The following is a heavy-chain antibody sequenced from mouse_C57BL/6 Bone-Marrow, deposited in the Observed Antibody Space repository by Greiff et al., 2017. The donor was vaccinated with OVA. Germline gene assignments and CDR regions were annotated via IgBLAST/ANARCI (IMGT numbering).Heavy chain of an antibody. CDR2: IYPSDSET. CDR1: GYTFTSYW. CDR3: ARGATPFAY. J-gene: IGHJ3*01. D-gene: IGHD3-1*01. V-gene: IGHV1-61*01. Sequence: QVQLQQPGAELVRPGSSVKLSCKASGYTFTSYWMDWVKQRPGPGLEWIGNIYPSDSETHYNQKFKDKATLTVDNSSSTAYMQLSSLTSEDSAVYYCARGATPFAYWGQGTLVTVSA.